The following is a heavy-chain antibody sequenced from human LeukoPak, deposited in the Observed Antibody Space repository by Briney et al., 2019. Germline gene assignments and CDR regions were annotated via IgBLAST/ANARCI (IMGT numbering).Heavy chain of an antibody. CDR3: ARVGYSGSYRYLYYFDY. CDR1: GYTFTRYY. Sequence: ASVKVSCKASGYTFTRYYMHWVRQAPGQGREGMGWINPNSGGTNYAQKFQGRVTMTRDTSISTAYMELSRLRSDDTAVYYCARVGYSGSYRYLYYFDYWGQGTLVTVSS. CDR2: INPNSGGT. D-gene: IGHD1-26*01. V-gene: IGHV1-2*02. J-gene: IGHJ4*02.